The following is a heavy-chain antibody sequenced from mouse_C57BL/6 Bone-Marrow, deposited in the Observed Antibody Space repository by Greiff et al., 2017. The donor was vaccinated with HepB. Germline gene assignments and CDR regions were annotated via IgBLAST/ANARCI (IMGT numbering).Heavy chain of an antibody. CDR2: IHPSDSDT. Sequence: QVHVKQPGAELVKPGASVKVSCKASGYTFTSYWMHWVKQRPGQGLEWIGRIHPSDSDTNYNQKFKGKATLTVDKSSSTAYMQLSSLTSEDSAVYYCASTRYSNYGYWGQGTTLTVSS. V-gene: IGHV1-74*01. CDR3: ASTRYSNYGY. CDR1: GYTFTSYW. D-gene: IGHD2-5*01. J-gene: IGHJ2*01.